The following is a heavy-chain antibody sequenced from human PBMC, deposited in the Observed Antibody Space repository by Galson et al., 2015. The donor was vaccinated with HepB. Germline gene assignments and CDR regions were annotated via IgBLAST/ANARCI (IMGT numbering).Heavy chain of an antibody. CDR1: GFTVSSNY. CDR3: ARGAGERLRYFDWLPTGPFDY. Sequence: SLRLSCAASGFTVSSNYMSWVRQAPGKGLEWVSVIYSGGSTYYAESVKGRFTISRDNSKNTLYLQMNSLRAEDTAVYYCARGAGERLRYFDWLPTGPFDYWGQGTLVTVSS. D-gene: IGHD3-9*01. V-gene: IGHV3-66*01. CDR2: IYSGGST. J-gene: IGHJ4*02.